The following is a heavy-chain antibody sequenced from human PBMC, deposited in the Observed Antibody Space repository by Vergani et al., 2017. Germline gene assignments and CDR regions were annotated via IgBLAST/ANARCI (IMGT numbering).Heavy chain of an antibody. Sequence: EVQLVQSGAEVKKPGESLRLSCKGSGYSFTSYWISWVRQMPGKGLEWLGRIDPSDSYTNYSPSFQGHVTISADKSISTAYLQWSSLKSSYTAMYYCARVGWSYYDSSGYYYAPGGWFDPWGQGTLVTVSS. J-gene: IGHJ5*02. V-gene: IGHV5-10-1*03. D-gene: IGHD3-22*01. CDR3: ARVGWSYYDSSGYYYAPGGWFDP. CDR2: IDPSDSYT. CDR1: GYSFTSYW.